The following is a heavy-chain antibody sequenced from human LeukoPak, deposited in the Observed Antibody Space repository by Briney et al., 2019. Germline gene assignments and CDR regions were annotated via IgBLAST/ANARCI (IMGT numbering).Heavy chain of an antibody. CDR2: MNHSGST. V-gene: IGHV4-34*01. CDR1: GGSFSGYY. J-gene: IGHJ4*02. Sequence: PSETLSLTCAVYGGSFSGYYWRWISQPPGKGLEWIGKMNHSGSTNYNPSLKSRVTISVDTSKNQFSLKPSSVTAADTAVYYCARGLDYVWGSYRYNPYRLASSNFDYWGQGTLVTVSS. D-gene: IGHD3-16*02. CDR3: ARGLDYVWGSYRYNPYRLASSNFDY.